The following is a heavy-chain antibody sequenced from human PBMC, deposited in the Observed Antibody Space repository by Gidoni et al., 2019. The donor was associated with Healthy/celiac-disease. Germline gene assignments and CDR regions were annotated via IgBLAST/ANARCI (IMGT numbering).Heavy chain of an antibody. J-gene: IGHJ4*02. V-gene: IGHV4-34*01. D-gene: IGHD6-6*01. CDR3: ARGRIAARRPRFDY. CDR2: INNSGST. CDR1: GGSFSGYY. Sequence: QVQLQQWGAGLLKPSETLSLTCAVYGGSFSGYYWSWIRQPPGKGLEWIGEINNSGSTNYNPSLKSRVTRAVDTSKTQFSLNLSSVTAADTAVYYCARGRIAARRPRFDYWGQGTLVTVSS.